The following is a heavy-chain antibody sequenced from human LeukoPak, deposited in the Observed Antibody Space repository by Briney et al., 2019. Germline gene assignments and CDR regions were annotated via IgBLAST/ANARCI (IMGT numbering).Heavy chain of an antibody. CDR2: ISGSGGST. CDR1: GLTFSSYA. J-gene: IGHJ4*02. CDR3: ARESRGSYPDY. Sequence: QPGGSLRLSCAASGLTFSSYAMSWVRQAPGKGLEWVSAISGSGGSTYYADSVKGRFTISRDNAKDSLYLQMNSLRAEDTSVYYCARESRGSYPDYWGQGTLVTVSS. D-gene: IGHD1-26*01. V-gene: IGHV3-23*01.